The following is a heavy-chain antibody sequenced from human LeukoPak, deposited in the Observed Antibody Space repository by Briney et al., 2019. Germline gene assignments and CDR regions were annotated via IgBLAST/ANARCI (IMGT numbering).Heavy chain of an antibody. J-gene: IGHJ4*02. V-gene: IGHV3-23*01. CDR2: ISGSGGST. CDR1: GFTFSNYG. CDR3: AKERWAAHFDY. D-gene: IGHD1-26*01. Sequence: GGSLRLSCAASGFTFSNYGMHWVRQAPGKGLEWVSAISGSGGSTYYADSVKGRFTISRDNSKNTLYLQMNSLRAEDTAVYYCAKERWAAHFDYWGQGTLVTVSS.